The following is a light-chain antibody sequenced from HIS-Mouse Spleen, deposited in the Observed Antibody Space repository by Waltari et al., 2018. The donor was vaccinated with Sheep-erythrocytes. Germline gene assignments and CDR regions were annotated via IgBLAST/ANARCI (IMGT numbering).Light chain of an antibody. CDR3: CSYAGSYNHV. V-gene: IGLV2-11*01. Sequence: QSALTQPPPVPWSPAQSVTILSNGTRRDVGGYDYVSWCQQHPGKAPKLMIYDVSKRPSGVPDRFSGSKSGNTASLTISGLQAEDEADYYCCSYAGSYNHVFATGTKVTVL. J-gene: IGLJ1*01. CDR2: DVS. CDR1: RRDVGGYDY.